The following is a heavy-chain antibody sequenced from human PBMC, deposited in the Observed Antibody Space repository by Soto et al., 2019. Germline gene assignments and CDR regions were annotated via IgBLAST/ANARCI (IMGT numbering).Heavy chain of an antibody. Sequence: QVQLVQSGAEVKKPGASVKVSCKASGYTFTSYGISWVRQAPGQGLEWMGWISAYNGNTNYAQKLQGRVTMTTDTSTSTADMELRSLRSDDTAVYYCARVVGSGYYLWPFDYWGQGTLVTVSS. CDR3: ARVVGSGYYLWPFDY. D-gene: IGHD3-22*01. CDR1: GYTFTSYG. J-gene: IGHJ4*02. V-gene: IGHV1-18*01. CDR2: ISAYNGNT.